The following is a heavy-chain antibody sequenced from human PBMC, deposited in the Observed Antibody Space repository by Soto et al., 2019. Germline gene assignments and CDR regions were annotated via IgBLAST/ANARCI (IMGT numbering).Heavy chain of an antibody. D-gene: IGHD3-10*01. J-gene: IGHJ2*01. V-gene: IGHV4-31*03. Sequence: PSETLSLTCSVSGASIRSGGYYWSWIRQTPGKGLEWIGYIYYSGGTYFNPSLRSRVTMSVDTSENQFSLKLSSVTAADTAVYHCARGGPGDGYFDLWGRGTLVTV. CDR1: GASIRSGGYY. CDR2: IYYSGGT. CDR3: ARGGPGDGYFDL.